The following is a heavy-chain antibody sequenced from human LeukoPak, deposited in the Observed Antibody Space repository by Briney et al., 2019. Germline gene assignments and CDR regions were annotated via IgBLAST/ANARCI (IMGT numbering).Heavy chain of an antibody. J-gene: IGHJ4*02. Sequence: GSLTLPCAASGFTFSSYSMNWVRQPPGKGLEWIGSIYYSGSTYYNPSLKSRVTISVDTSKNQFSLKLSSVTAADTAVYYCARLPPGYSSSLGHYWGQGTLVTVSS. D-gene: IGHD6-13*01. V-gene: IGHV4-39*01. CDR2: IYYSGST. CDR1: GFTFSSYSMN. CDR3: ARLPPGYSSSLGHY.